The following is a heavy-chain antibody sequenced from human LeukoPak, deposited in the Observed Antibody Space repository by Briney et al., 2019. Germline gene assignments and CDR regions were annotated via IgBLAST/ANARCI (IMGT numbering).Heavy chain of an antibody. D-gene: IGHD2-15*01. CDR2: IYYSGST. CDR1: GGSISSHY. Sequence: SETLSLTCTVSGGSISSHYWSWIRQPPGKGLEWIGYIYYSGSTNYNPSLKSRVTISVDTSKNQFSLKLSSVTAADTAVYYWARAKGGCSGGSCYFDYWGQGTLVTVSS. J-gene: IGHJ4*02. CDR3: ARAKGGCSGGSCYFDY. V-gene: IGHV4-59*11.